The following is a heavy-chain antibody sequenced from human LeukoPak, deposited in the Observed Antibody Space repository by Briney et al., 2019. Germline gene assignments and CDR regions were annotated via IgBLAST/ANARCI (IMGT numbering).Heavy chain of an antibody. J-gene: IGHJ6*03. CDR2: MNPNSGNA. V-gene: IGHV1-8*01. CDR1: GYTFTSYD. Sequence: ASVKVSCKASGYTFTSYDINWVRQATGQGLEWMGWMNPNSGNAGYPQKFQGRVTMTRNTSISTAYMELSSLRSEDTAVYYCARGDGQWLLRDSYYYMDVWGKGTTVTISS. D-gene: IGHD6-19*01. CDR3: ARGDGQWLLRDSYYYMDV.